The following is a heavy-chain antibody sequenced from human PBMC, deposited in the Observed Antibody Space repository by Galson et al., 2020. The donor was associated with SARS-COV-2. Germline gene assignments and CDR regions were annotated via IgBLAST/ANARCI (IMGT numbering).Heavy chain of an antibody. CDR1: GFTVSSNY. D-gene: IGHD3-10*01. CDR3: ARAGSGSYYGED. Sequence: GGSLRLSCAASGFTVSSNYMSWVRQAPGKGLEWVSVIYSGGSTYYADSVKGRFTISRDNSKNTLYLQMNSLRAEDTAVYYCARAGSGSYYGEDWGQGTLVTVSS. CDR2: IYSGGST. J-gene: IGHJ4*02. V-gene: IGHV3-53*01.